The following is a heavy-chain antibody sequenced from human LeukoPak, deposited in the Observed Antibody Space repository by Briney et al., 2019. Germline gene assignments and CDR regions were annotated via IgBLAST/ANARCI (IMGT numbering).Heavy chain of an antibody. CDR2: INPSGGST. J-gene: IGHJ6*03. CDR1: GYTFTSYY. Sequence: ASVKVSCKASGYTFTSYYMHWVRQAPGQGLEWMGIINPSGGSTSYAQKFQGRVTMTRDTSTSTVYMELSSLRSADTAVYYCAGDLVLRFLEWHTQSGYMDVWGKGTTVTVSS. CDR3: AGDLVLRFLEWHTQSGYMDV. V-gene: IGHV1-46*01. D-gene: IGHD3-3*01.